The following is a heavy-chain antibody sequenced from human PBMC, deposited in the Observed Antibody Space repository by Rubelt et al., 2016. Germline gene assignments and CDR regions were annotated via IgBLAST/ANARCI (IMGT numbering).Heavy chain of an antibody. CDR2: ISWNSGSI. V-gene: IGHV3-9*01. D-gene: IGHD3-10*01. Sequence: EVQLVESGGGLVQPGRSLRLSCAASGFTFDDYAMHWVRQAPGKGLEWVSGISWNSGSIGYADSVKGRLTISRDNAKNSLYRQMNSLRAEDTALYYCAKDMGFHYGSGVDYWGQGTLVTVSS. CDR3: AKDMGFHYGSGVDY. J-gene: IGHJ4*02. CDR1: GFTFDDYA.